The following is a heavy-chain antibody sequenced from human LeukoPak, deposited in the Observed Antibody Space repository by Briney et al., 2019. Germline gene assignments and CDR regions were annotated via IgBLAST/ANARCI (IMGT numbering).Heavy chain of an antibody. J-gene: IGHJ4*02. CDR3: VSFYDTY. D-gene: IGHD2/OR15-2a*01. V-gene: IGHV3-74*01. CDR2: INSDGSWT. CDR1: GNYW. Sequence: GGSLRLSCAASGNYWMHLVRQAPGKGLVWVSHINSDGSWTSYADSVKGRFTISKDNAKNTVYLQMNSLRAEDTAVYYCVSFYDTYWGRGTLVTVSS.